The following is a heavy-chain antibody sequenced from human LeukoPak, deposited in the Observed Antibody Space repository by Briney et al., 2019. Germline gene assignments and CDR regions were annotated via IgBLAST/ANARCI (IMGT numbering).Heavy chain of an antibody. CDR2: IIPIFGTA. CDR1: GGTFSSYA. V-gene: IGHV1-69*05. Sequence: SVKVSCKASGGTFSSYAISWVRQAPGQGLEWMGGIIPIFGTANYAQKFQGRVTITTDESTSTAYMELSSLRSEDTAVYYCARARIMTTHPPHDLNWFDPWGQGTLVTVSS. D-gene: IGHD1-1*01. CDR3: ARARIMTTHPPHDLNWFDP. J-gene: IGHJ5*02.